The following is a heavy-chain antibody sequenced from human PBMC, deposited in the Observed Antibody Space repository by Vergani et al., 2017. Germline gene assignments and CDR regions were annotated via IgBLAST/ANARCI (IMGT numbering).Heavy chain of an antibody. J-gene: IGHJ5*02. CDR1: GGTFSSYA. V-gene: IGHV1-69*01. CDR3: ASGGDIVVVPAAKNWFDP. CDR2: IIPSFGTA. Sequence: QVQLVQSGAEVKKPGSSVKVSCKASGGTFSSYAISWVRQAPGQGLEWMGGIIPSFGTANYAQKFQGRVTITADESTSTAYMELSSLRSEDTAVYYCASGGDIVVVPAAKNWFDPWGQGTLVTVSS. D-gene: IGHD2-2*01.